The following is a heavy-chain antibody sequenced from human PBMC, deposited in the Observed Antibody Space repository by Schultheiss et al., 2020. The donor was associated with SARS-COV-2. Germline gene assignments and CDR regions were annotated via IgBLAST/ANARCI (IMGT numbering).Heavy chain of an antibody. D-gene: IGHD6-19*01. CDR2: MSHDGNNQ. CDR1: GFTFSNYG. CDR3: AKLAAAGTYYYYGMDV. Sequence: GGSLRLSCAASGFTFSNYGMHWVRQAPGKGLEWVSVMSHDGNNQYYADSVKGRFTVSRDTSKNTLYLQMNSLRAEDTAVYYCAKLAAAGTYYYYGMDVWGQGTTVTVSS. V-gene: IGHV3-33*05. J-gene: IGHJ6*02.